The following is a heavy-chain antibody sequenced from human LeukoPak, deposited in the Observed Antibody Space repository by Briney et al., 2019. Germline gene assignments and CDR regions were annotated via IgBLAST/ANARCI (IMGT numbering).Heavy chain of an antibody. Sequence: SETLSLTCTVSGGSISSCYWSWIRQPPGKGLEWIGYIYYSGSTNYNPSLKSRVTISVDTSENQFSLKLSSVTAADTAVYYCAGMTTLGYYYYGMDVWGQGTTVTVSS. J-gene: IGHJ6*02. CDR3: AGMTTLGYYYYGMDV. CDR1: GGSISSCY. V-gene: IGHV4-59*08. D-gene: IGHD4-11*01. CDR2: IYYSGST.